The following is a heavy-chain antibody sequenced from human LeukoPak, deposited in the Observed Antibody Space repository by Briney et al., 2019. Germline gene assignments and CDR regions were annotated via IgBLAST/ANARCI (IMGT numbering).Heavy chain of an antibody. Sequence: SETLSLTCAVYGGSFSGYYWSWIRQPPGKGLEWIGEINHSGGTNYNPSLKSRVTISVDTSKNQFSLKLSSVTAADTAVYYCARRYNWNYVVAYYYGMDVWGQGTTVTVSS. D-gene: IGHD1-7*01. J-gene: IGHJ6*02. CDR3: ARRYNWNYVVAYYYGMDV. CDR1: GGSFSGYY. V-gene: IGHV4-34*01. CDR2: INHSGGT.